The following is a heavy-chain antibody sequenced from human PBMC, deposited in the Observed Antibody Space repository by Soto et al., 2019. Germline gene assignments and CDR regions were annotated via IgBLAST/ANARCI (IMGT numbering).Heavy chain of an antibody. Sequence: ASVKVSCKASGYTFTGYYMHWVRQAPGQGLEWMGWINPNSGGTNYAQKFQERLTMTRDTSTSTAYMELSRLRSDDTAIYYCAARTGYYTSYYYIDVWGKGTTVTVSS. D-gene: IGHD3-9*01. J-gene: IGHJ6*03. CDR1: GYTFTGYY. V-gene: IGHV1-2*02. CDR2: INPNSGGT. CDR3: AARTGYYTSYYYIDV.